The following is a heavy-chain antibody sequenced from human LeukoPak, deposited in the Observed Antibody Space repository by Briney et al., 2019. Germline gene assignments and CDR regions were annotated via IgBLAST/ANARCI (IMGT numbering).Heavy chain of an antibody. J-gene: IGHJ3*01. Sequence: GGSLRLSCVASGFIFSSYSVSSVRQVPGKGLEWVSAITRSSSSIYYADSVNGRFTISRDNAKMSVYRQMNSLRAEDTAVYYCTSEVYFSDGSGLWGPGTRVTVSS. D-gene: IGHD3-22*01. CDR2: ITRSSSSI. V-gene: IGHV3-21*01. CDR3: TSEVYFSDGSGL. CDR1: GFIFSSYS.